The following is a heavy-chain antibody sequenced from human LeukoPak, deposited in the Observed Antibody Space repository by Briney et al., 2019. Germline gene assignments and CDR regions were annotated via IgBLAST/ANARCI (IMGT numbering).Heavy chain of an antibody. CDR1: GYIFTDYY. CDR2: INPNSGGT. V-gene: IGHV1-2*06. J-gene: IGHJ4*02. D-gene: IGHD2-2*01. CDR3: ARAKFSVCNSTSCSNGFDY. Sequence: ASVTVSCKASGYIFTDYYMHWVRQAPGQELGWMGRINPNSGGTNYAQKFQGRVTMTRDTSISTAYMELSSLRSEDTATYYCARAKFSVCNSTSCSNGFDYWGQGTLVTVSS.